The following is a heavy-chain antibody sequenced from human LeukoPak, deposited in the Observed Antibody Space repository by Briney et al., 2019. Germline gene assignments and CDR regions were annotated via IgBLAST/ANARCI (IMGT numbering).Heavy chain of an antibody. CDR1: GDSLSGHY. J-gene: IGHJ4*02. D-gene: IGHD5-24*01. CDR3: ARGAGWLPLV. CDR2: IYYSGST. Sequence: SETLSLTCTVSGDSLSGHYWCCIRQPPGKGLEWIGYIYYSGSTNYNPSLKSRVTISVDTSKSQFSLKLSSVTAADTAVYYCARGAGWLPLVWGQGTLVTVSS. V-gene: IGHV4-59*11.